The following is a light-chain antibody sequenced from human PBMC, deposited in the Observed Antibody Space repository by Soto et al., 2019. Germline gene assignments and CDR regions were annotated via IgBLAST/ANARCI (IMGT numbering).Light chain of an antibody. J-gene: IGLJ2*01. CDR1: SSDVGGYNF. V-gene: IGLV2-8*01. CDR3: TSYAGSNIPVV. CDR2: EVT. Sequence: QSVLTQPPSASGSPGQSVTISCTGTSSDVGGYNFVSWYQQHPGKAPKLMIYEVTKRPSGVPDRFSGSKSGNTASLTVSGLQGEDEADYYCTSYAGSNIPVVFGGGTKVTVL.